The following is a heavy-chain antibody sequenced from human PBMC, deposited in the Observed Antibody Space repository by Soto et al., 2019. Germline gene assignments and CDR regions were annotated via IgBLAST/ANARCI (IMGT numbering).Heavy chain of an antibody. V-gene: IGHV3-13*01. CDR3: ARDSGWPILNFDN. CDR1: GFTFSSYD. J-gene: IGHJ4*02. CDR2: IGTAGDT. Sequence: PGGSLRLSCAASGFTFSSYDMHWVRQATGKGLEWVSAIGTAGDTYYPGSVKGRFTVSKEMSKNTAFLQMNALRHEDTAVYFCARDSGWPILNFDNWGQGTPVTVSS. D-gene: IGHD3-10*01.